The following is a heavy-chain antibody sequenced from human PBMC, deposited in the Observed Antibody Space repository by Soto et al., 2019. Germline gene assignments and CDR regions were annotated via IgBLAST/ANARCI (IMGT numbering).Heavy chain of an antibody. CDR1: GFTFDDYA. V-gene: IGHV3-9*01. Sequence: EVQLVESGGGLVQPGRSLRLSCAASGFTFDDYAMHWVRQAPGKGLEWVSGISWNSGSIGYADSVKGRFTISRDNAKNSLYLQMNSLRAEDTALYYCAKDYYGSGSYRYMDVWGKGTTFTVSS. CDR2: ISWNSGSI. J-gene: IGHJ6*03. D-gene: IGHD3-10*01. CDR3: AKDYYGSGSYRYMDV.